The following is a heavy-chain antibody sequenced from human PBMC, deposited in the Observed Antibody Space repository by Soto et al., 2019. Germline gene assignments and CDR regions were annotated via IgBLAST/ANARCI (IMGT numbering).Heavy chain of an antibody. CDR3: ARGHYYYMSGYPSGGAFES. D-gene: IGHD3-22*01. CDR1: GYTFTGYY. J-gene: IGHJ3*02. Sequence: QVQLVQSGAEVKKPGASVKVSCKASGYTFTGYYMHWVRQAPGQGLEWMGWINPNSGGTNYSQKCQGWVTMTRDTSISTAYVELSRLRSDDTAVYYCARGHYYYMSGYPSGGAFESWGQGTMVSVSS. V-gene: IGHV1-2*04. CDR2: INPNSGGT.